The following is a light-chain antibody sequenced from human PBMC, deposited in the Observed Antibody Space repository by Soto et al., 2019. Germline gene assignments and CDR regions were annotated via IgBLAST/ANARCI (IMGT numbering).Light chain of an antibody. CDR1: SSDVGGYNY. Sequence: QSVLTQPASVSGSPGQSIIISCTGTSSDVGGYNYVSWYQQHPGKAPKLMIYDVSNRPSGVSNRFSGSKSGNTASLTISGLQAEDEADYYCSSYTSRSTRVFGGGTQLTVL. J-gene: IGLJ2*01. CDR3: SSYTSRSTRV. CDR2: DVS. V-gene: IGLV2-14*01.